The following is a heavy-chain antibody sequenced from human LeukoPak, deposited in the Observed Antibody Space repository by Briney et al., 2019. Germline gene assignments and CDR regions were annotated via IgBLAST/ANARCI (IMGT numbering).Heavy chain of an antibody. Sequence: GGSLRLSCAASGFTFSNAWMSWVRQAPGKGLEWVGRIKSKTDGGTTDYAAPVKGRFTISRDDSKNTLYLQMNSLKTEDTAVYYCTTDPRYGSGSYYPRAYYYGMDVWGKGTTVTVSS. V-gene: IGHV3-15*01. CDR1: GFTFSNAW. CDR2: IKSKTDGGTT. J-gene: IGHJ6*04. D-gene: IGHD3-10*01. CDR3: TTDPRYGSGSYYPRAYYYGMDV.